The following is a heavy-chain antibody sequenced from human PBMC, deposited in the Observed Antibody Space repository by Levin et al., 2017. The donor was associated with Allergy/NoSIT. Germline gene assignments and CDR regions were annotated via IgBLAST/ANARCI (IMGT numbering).Heavy chain of an antibody. V-gene: IGHV3-49*04. CDR1: GFTFGDYA. Sequence: GGSLRLSCTGSGFTFGDYAMSWVRQAPGKGLEWVGFIRNKAHGGTTEYAASVKGRLTISRDDSKTIAYLQMNSLKTEDTAVYFCARGGPPNYDYNWGSYRDGYFDYWGQGTLVTVSS. CDR3: ARGGPPNYDYNWGSYRDGYFDY. J-gene: IGHJ4*02. CDR2: IRNKAHGGTT. D-gene: IGHD3-16*02.